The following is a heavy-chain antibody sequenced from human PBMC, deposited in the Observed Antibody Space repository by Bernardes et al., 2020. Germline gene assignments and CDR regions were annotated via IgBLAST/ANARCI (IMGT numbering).Heavy chain of an antibody. CDR2: MNPNSGNT. CDR3: ARGYSGSGYYGMDV. Sequence: ASVKVSCKASGYTFTSYDINWVRQATGQGLEWMGWMNPNSGNTGYAQKFQGRVTMTRNTSISTAYMELSSLRSEDTAVYYCARGYSGSGYYGMDVWGQGTTVTVSS. CDR1: GYTFTSYD. V-gene: IGHV1-8*01. D-gene: IGHD3-10*01. J-gene: IGHJ6*02.